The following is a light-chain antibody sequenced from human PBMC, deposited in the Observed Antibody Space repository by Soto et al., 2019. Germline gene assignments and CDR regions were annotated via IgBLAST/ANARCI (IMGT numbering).Light chain of an antibody. V-gene: IGKV3-11*01. CDR2: DTS. J-gene: IGKJ4*01. Sequence: EIVLTQSPATLSLSPGERATLSCRASQSVSDYLAWYQQKPGQAPRLLIYDTSNRATGIPARFSGSGSGTDFTLTISSLEPEDFAVYYCQHRRNWPPAVTFGGGTKVDNK. CDR3: QHRRNWPPAVT. CDR1: QSVSDY.